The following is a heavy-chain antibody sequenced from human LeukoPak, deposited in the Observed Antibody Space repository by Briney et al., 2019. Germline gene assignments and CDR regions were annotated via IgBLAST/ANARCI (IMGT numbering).Heavy chain of an antibody. CDR3: AKDLSSGWPDAFDI. D-gene: IGHD6-19*01. J-gene: IGHJ3*02. CDR2: ISGSGSST. CDR1: GLTFNKYW. V-gene: IGHV3-23*01. Sequence: GGSLRLSCEASGLTFNKYWMTWVRQAPGKGLEWVSAISGSGSSTYYADSVKGRFTISRDNSKNTLYLQMNSLRAEDTAVYYCAKDLSSGWPDAFDIWGQGTMVTVSS.